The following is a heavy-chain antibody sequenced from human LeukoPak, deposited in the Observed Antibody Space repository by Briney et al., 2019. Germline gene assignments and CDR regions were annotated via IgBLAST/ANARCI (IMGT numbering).Heavy chain of an antibody. Sequence: GSLRLSCAASGFTASSYGMHWVRQAPGKGLEWVAVIWYDGSNKYYADSVKGRFTISRDNSKNTLYLQMNSLRAEDTAVYYCGKDSGYDSTPFFIDYWGQGTLVTVSS. CDR2: IWYDGSNK. CDR3: GKDSGYDSTPFFIDY. V-gene: IGHV3-33*06. D-gene: IGHD3-22*01. CDR1: GFTASSYG. J-gene: IGHJ4*02.